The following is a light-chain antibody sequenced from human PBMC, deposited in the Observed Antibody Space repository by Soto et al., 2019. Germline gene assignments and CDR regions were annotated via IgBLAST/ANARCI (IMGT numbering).Light chain of an antibody. CDR1: QGISSY. Sequence: AIRITQSPSSFSASTGEGVSITRRASQGISSYLALYQQKLGKAPKLLIYAASTLQSGVPSRFGGSGSGPDFTLTISSLQPDDFATYYCQHYNSYPWTVGQGTKVDIK. J-gene: IGKJ1*01. V-gene: IGKV1-8*01. CDR2: AAS. CDR3: QHYNSYPWT.